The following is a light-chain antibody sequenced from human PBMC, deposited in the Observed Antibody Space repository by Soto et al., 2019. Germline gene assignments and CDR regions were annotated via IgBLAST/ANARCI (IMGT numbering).Light chain of an antibody. CDR3: AAWDDSLGGYV. V-gene: IGLV1-47*02. J-gene: IGLJ1*01. Sequence: QSVLTQSTSASGTPGQKMTISCSGSSSNIGSNAVYWYQQVPGSAPRLLMHSNDQRPSGVPDRFSGSRSGTSASLAVSGLRSEDEADYYCAAWDDSLGGYVFGPGTKLTVL. CDR1: SSNIGSNA. CDR2: SND.